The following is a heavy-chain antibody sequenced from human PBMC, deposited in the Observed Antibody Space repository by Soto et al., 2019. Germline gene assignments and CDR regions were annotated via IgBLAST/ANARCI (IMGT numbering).Heavy chain of an antibody. CDR1: GFTFSSYA. CDR3: AREGCSSTSCYGDYYYYMDV. CDR2: IGTAGDT. D-gene: IGHD2-2*01. Sequence: PGGSLRLSCAASGFTFSSYAMSWVRQAPGKGLEWVSAIGTAGDTYYPGSVKGRFTISRDNAKNSLYLQMNSLRAGDTAVYYCAREGCSSTSCYGDYYYYMDVWGKGTTVTVSS. J-gene: IGHJ6*03. V-gene: IGHV3-13*01.